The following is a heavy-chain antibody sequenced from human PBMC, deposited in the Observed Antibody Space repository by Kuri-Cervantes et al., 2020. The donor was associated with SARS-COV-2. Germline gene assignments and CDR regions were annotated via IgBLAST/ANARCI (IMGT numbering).Heavy chain of an antibody. J-gene: IGHJ4*02. Sequence: SLKLSCAVSGFSLSSYTMHWVRQAPGKGLEWVAVIWYDGSYQYYADTVKGRITISRDNSKTTLSLQMHSLRAEDTAVDYCARGGYYYDSSSFYYWGQGTLVTVSS. D-gene: IGHD3-22*01. CDR3: ARGGYYYDSSSFYY. CDR2: IWYDGSYQ. V-gene: IGHV3-33*08. CDR1: GFSLSSYT.